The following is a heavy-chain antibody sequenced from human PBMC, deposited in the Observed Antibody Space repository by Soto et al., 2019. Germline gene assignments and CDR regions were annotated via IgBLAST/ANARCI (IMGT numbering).Heavy chain of an antibody. Sequence: GGSLRLSCAASGFTFSSYAMHWVRQAPGKGLEWVAVISYDGSNKYYADSVKGRFTISRDNSKNTLYLQMNSLRAEDTAVYYCARDGIGATGPFFDYWGQRTLVTVSS. CDR3: ARDGIGATGPFFDY. J-gene: IGHJ4*02. CDR1: GFTFSSYA. V-gene: IGHV3-30-3*01. D-gene: IGHD1-26*01. CDR2: ISYDGSNK.